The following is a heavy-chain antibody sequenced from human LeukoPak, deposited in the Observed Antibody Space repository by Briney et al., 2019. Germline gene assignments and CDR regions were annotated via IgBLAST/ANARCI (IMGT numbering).Heavy chain of an antibody. D-gene: IGHD3-10*01. J-gene: IGHJ6*04. CDR1: GFTFSSYA. Sequence: PGGSLRLSCAASGFTFSSYAMSWVRQAPGKGLEWVSAISGSGGSTYYADSVKGRFTISRDNSKNTLYLQMNSLRAEDTAVYYCAKGEMYYYGSGSPYGLWGKGTTVTVSS. CDR3: AKGEMYYYGSGSPYGL. CDR2: ISGSGGST. V-gene: IGHV3-23*01.